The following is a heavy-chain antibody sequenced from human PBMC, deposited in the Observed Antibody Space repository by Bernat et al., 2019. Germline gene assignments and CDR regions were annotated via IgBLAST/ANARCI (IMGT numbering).Heavy chain of an antibody. CDR2: IYYDGSNK. Sequence: QVQLVESGGGVVQRGESLGLSCAASGFTFRNYGMHWVRQAPGRGLEWVAVIYYDGSNKYYLDSVKGRFIISRDNSKNTLSLQMNSLRVEDTAVYYCTSDVRSRYFDLWGRGTLVSVSS. D-gene: IGHD4-11*01. CDR3: TSDVRSRYFDL. J-gene: IGHJ2*01. V-gene: IGHV3-33*01. CDR1: GFTFRNYG.